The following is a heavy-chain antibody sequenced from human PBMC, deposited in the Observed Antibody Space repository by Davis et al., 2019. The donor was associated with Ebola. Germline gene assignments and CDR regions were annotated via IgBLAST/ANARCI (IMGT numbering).Heavy chain of an antibody. CDR3: ARDNNWNDWNYGMDV. V-gene: IGHV1-2*02. D-gene: IGHD1-1*01. CDR2: INPNSGGT. CDR1: GYTFTGYY. J-gene: IGHJ6*02. Sequence: ASVKVSCKASGYTFTGYYMHWVRQAPGQGLEWMGWINPNSGGTNYAQKFQGRVTMTRDTSISTAYMELSRLRSDDTAVYYCARDNNWNDWNYGMDVWGQGTTVTVSS.